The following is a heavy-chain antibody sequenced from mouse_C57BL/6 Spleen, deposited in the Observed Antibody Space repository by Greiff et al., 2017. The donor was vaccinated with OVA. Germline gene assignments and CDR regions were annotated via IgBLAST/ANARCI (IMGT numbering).Heavy chain of an antibody. V-gene: IGHV1-62-2*01. D-gene: IGHD2-4*01. Sequence: QVQLKQSGAELVKPGASVKLSCKASGYTFTEYTLHWVKQRSGQGLAWIGWFYPGSGSIKSNEKFKDKATLTADKSSSTVSMELSRLTSEDSAVYSCARHGATNYDYDAWVAYWGQGTLVTVSA. CDR1: GYTFTEYT. J-gene: IGHJ3*01. CDR2: FYPGSGSI. CDR3: ARHGATNYDYDAWVAY.